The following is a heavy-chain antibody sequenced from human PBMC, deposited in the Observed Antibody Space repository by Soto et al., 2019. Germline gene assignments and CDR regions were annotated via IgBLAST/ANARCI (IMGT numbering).Heavy chain of an antibody. D-gene: IGHD2-15*01. CDR1: GYSISSSNW. CDR2: IYYSGTT. CDR3: ARMESGSCSH. Sequence: QVQLQESGPGLVKPSDTLSLTCAVSGYSISSSNWWGWIRQRPGKGLEWIGYIYYSGTTYYNPSLKNPVTLSVDPTKNQFSLKLSSVTAVDSAVYYFARMESGSCSHWGQGTLVTGSS. V-gene: IGHV4-28*01. J-gene: IGHJ4*02.